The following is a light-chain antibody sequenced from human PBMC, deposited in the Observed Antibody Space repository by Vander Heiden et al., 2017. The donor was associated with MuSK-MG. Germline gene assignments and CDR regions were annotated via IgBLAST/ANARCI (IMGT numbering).Light chain of an antibody. Sequence: DIQMPQSPSSLSASVGDRITITCRASQSIRDYLNWYQQKPGKAPKVLIYAASNLQGGVPSRFSGSGSGTDFTLTISSLIPEDFATYYCQQSYVTPFSFGGGTKVEI. CDR3: QQSYVTPFS. CDR1: QSIRDY. V-gene: IGKV1-39*01. J-gene: IGKJ4*01. CDR2: AAS.